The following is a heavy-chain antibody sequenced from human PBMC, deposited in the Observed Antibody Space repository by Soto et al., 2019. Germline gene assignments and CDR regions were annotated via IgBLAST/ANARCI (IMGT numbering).Heavy chain of an antibody. CDR3: ASPAQGIVVPAAMDYYYGMDV. J-gene: IGHJ6*02. V-gene: IGHV1-69*01. CDR1: GGTFSSYA. D-gene: IGHD2-2*01. CDR2: IIPIFGTA. Sequence: QVQLVQSGAEVKKPGSSVKVSCKASGGTFSSYAISWVRQAPGQGLEWMGGIIPIFGTANYALKFQGRVTITAVESTSTAYMELSSLRSEDTAVYYCASPAQGIVVPAAMDYYYGMDVWGQGTTVTVSS.